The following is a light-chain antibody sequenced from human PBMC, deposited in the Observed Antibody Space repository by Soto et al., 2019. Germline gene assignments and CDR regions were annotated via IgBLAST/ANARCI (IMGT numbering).Light chain of an antibody. CDR1: QSISSW. J-gene: IGKJ1*01. CDR2: DAS. Sequence: DIQMTQSPSYVSASVGDRVTITCRASQSISSWLAWYQQKPGKAPKLLIYDASSLESGVPSRFSGSGSGTEFTLTISSLQPDDFATYYCQQYRTFGQGTKVDI. CDR3: QQYRT. V-gene: IGKV1-5*01.